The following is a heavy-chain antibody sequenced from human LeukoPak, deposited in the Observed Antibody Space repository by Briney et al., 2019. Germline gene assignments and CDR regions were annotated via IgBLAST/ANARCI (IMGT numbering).Heavy chain of an antibody. CDR1: GGSISRYY. CDR2: IYYSGST. Sequence: SETLSLTCAVSGGSISRYYWNWIGQPPGKGLEWIGYIYYSGSTNYNPSLKSRVTISVDTSKNQFSLKLSSVTAADTAVYYCARAYCSCCSCYLGEDWGEACLVTVSS. CDR3: ARAYCSCCSCYLGED. V-gene: IGHV4-59*01. J-gene: IGHJ4*02. D-gene: IGHD2-15*01.